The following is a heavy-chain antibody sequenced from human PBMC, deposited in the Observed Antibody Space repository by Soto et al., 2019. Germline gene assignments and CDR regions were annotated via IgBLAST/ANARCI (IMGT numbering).Heavy chain of an antibody. D-gene: IGHD6-13*01. V-gene: IGHV1-8*01. Sequence: ASVKVSCKASGYTFTSYDINWVRQATGQGLEWMGWMNPNSGNTGYAQKFQGRVTMTRNTSISTAYMELSSLRSEDTAVYYCARGKSKQQLATTKYYYYYYMDVWGKGTTVTVSS. CDR2: MNPNSGNT. CDR1: GYTFTSYD. CDR3: ARGKSKQQLATTKYYYYYYMDV. J-gene: IGHJ6*03.